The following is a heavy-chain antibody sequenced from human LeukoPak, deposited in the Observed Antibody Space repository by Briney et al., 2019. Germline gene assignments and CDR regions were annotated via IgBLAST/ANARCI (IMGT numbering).Heavy chain of an antibody. CDR3: AREVVPAAHWLGWFDP. D-gene: IGHD2-2*01. CDR2: IYTSGST. CDR1: GGSISSYY. Sequence: PSETLSLTCTVSGGSISSYYWSWIRQPAGKGLEWIGRIYTSGSTNYNPSLKSRVTISVDTSKNQFSLKLSSVTAADTAVYYCAREVVPAAHWLGWFDPWGQGTLVTVSS. V-gene: IGHV4-4*07. J-gene: IGHJ5*02.